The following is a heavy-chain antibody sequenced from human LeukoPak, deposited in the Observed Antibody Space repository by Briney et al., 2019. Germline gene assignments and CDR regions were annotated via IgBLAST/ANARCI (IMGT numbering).Heavy chain of an antibody. J-gene: IGHJ4*02. CDR1: GYSINSGYF. CDR2: ISHSGTT. D-gene: IGHD1-1*01. V-gene: IGHV4-38-2*02. CDR3: TREEGGTTVDY. Sequence: SETLSLTCTVSGYSINSGYFWGWIRQPPGRGLEWIGSISHSGTTYYNPSLKSRITISQDTSKNQFSLKVSSVTAADAAAYYCTREEGGTTVDYWGQGTLVTVSS.